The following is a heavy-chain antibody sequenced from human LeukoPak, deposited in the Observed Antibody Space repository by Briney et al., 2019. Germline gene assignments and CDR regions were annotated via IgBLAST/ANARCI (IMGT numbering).Heavy chain of an antibody. Sequence: GGSLRLSCAASGFTFSSYWMSWVRQAPGKGPEWVANIKQDGSEKYYVDSVKGRFTISRDNAKNSLYLQMNSLRAEDTAVYYCAKGEGSGSYYYYYGMDVWGQGTTVTVSS. CDR3: AKGEGSGSYYYYYGMDV. V-gene: IGHV3-7*05. CDR2: IKQDGSEK. D-gene: IGHD3-10*01. J-gene: IGHJ6*02. CDR1: GFTFSSYW.